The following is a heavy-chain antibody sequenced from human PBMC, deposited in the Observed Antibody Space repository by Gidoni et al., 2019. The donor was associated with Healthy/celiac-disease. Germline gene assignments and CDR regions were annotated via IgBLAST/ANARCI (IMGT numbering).Heavy chain of an antibody. CDR3: TTAVVGAHPRSRYFDY. CDR1: GFPFSNAW. V-gene: IGHV3-15*07. D-gene: IGHD2-15*01. J-gene: IGHJ4*02. CDR2: IKRKTDGGKT. Sequence: EVQLVESGGGLVKPGGSLRLSCAASGFPFSNAWMNGVRQAPGKGLEWVGRIKRKTDGGKTDYAAPVKGRFTISRDDSKNTLYLQMNSLKTEDTAVYYCTTAVVGAHPRSRYFDYWGQGTLVTVSS.